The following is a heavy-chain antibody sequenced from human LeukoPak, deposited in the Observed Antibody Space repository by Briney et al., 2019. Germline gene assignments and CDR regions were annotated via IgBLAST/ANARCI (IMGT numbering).Heavy chain of an antibody. J-gene: IGHJ5*02. CDR3: AKEGSSWYGYNWFDP. D-gene: IGHD6-13*01. V-gene: IGHV3-23*01. CDR1: GFTFSSYA. CDR2: ISGSGGST. Sequence: ETGGSLRLSCAASGFTFSSYAMSWVRQDPGKGVQRVSAISGSGGSTYYADSVKGRLTIPRDNPKNTLYLQMNSLRAEDTAVYYCAKEGSSWYGYNWFDPWGQGTLVTVSS.